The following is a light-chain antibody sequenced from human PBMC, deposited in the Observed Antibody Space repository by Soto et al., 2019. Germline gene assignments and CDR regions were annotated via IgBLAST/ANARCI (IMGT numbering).Light chain of an antibody. Sequence: DIVMTQSPLSLPVTPGEPASISCRSSQSLLHSNGYNYLDWYLQKPVQSPQLLIYLGSNRASGVPDRFRGSGSGTDFTLKISRVEAEDVGVYYCMQALQTPRTFGQGTKLEIK. J-gene: IGKJ2*01. V-gene: IGKV2-28*01. CDR3: MQALQTPRT. CDR2: LGS. CDR1: QSLLHSNGYNY.